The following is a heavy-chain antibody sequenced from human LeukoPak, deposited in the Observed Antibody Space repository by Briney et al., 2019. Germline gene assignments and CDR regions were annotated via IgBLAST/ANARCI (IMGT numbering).Heavy chain of an antibody. CDR2: ISAYNGNT. CDR3: ARDLESGIVVVPAAIPNY. J-gene: IGHJ4*02. CDR1: GYTFTSYG. D-gene: IGHD2-2*02. Sequence: ASVKVSYKASGYTFTSYGISWVRQAPGQGLAWMGWISAYNGNTNYAQKLQGRVTMTTDTSTSTAYMELRSLRSDDTAVYYCARDLESGIVVVPAAIPNYWGQGTLVTVSS. V-gene: IGHV1-18*01.